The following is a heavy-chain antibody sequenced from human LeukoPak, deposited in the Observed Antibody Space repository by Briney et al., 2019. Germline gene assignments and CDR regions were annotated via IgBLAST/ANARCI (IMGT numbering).Heavy chain of an antibody. CDR3: ARDTELSSSFAFDI. CDR2: ISLDGSER. V-gene: IGHV3-7*01. J-gene: IGHJ3*02. CDR1: GFTFSSYW. D-gene: IGHD6-13*01. Sequence: GGSLRLSCAASGFTFSSYWMNWARQAPGKGLEWVASISLDGSERYYVGSVKGRFTISRDNAKKSLYLRMNSLRAEDTAVYYCARDTELSSSFAFDIWGQGTLVTVSS.